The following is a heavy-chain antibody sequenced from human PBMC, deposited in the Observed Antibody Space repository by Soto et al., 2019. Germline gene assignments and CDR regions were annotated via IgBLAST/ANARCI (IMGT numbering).Heavy chain of an antibody. Sequence: QVQLVESGGGVVQPGRSLRLSCAASGFTFSSYGMHWVRQAPGKGLEWVAVIWYDGSNKYYADSVKGRFTISRDNSKNTLYLHMNSLRAEDTAVYYCARDAAPGITGTTPFDYWGQGTLVTVSS. CDR2: IWYDGSNK. CDR3: ARDAAPGITGTTPFDY. V-gene: IGHV3-33*01. D-gene: IGHD1-20*01. CDR1: GFTFSSYG. J-gene: IGHJ4*02.